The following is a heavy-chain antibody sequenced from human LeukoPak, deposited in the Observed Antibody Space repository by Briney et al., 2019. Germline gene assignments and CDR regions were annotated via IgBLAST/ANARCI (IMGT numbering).Heavy chain of an antibody. CDR1: GFALSSYG. CDR3: ARSYGSSYWYFDL. V-gene: IGHV3-30*02. Sequence: GGSLRLSCAVSGFALSSYGMHWVRQAPGKGLQWVAFIHSDGNHKYYTDSVKGRFTVSRDNSKNTLYLQMHSLRAEDTAVYYCARSYGSSYWYFDLWGRGTLVTVSS. J-gene: IGHJ2*01. D-gene: IGHD3-10*01. CDR2: IHSDGNHK.